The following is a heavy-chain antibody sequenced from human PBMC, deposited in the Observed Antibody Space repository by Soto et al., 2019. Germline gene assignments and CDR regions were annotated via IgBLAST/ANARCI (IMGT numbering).Heavy chain of an antibody. CDR1: GFTFSDFA. V-gene: IGHV3-23*01. Sequence: GGSLRLSCAATGFTFSDFAMSWVRQAPGKGLEWVSRIYGGGNGPHYADSVKGRVTISRDNSKNTLYLQMNSLKTEDTAVYYCTTEPDYDFWSGYSTDVPSFDYWGQGTLVTVSS. CDR3: TTEPDYDFWSGYSTDVPSFDY. J-gene: IGHJ4*02. D-gene: IGHD3-3*01. CDR2: IYGGGNGP.